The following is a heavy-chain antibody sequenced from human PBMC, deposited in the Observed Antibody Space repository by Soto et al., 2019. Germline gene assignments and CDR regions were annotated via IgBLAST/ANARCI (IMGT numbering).Heavy chain of an antibody. CDR3: ARSRKGLEGFDF. CDR2: THFSGTT. Sequence: QVRLQESGPGLVQPSEILSLTCTISGGGIDFNYWNWIRQPPGKGLEWIGYTHFSGTTNYSPSLRGRVTISVDTSANQFSLSLGSVTAADTAVYFCARSRKGLEGFDFWGQGTLVTVSS. J-gene: IGHJ4*02. V-gene: IGHV4-59*01. CDR1: GGGIDFNY.